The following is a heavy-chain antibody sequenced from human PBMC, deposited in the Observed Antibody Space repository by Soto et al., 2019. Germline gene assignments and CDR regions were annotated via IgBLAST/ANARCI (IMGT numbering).Heavy chain of an antibody. CDR3: AKDVLGGNMGWFDP. D-gene: IGHD3-16*01. V-gene: IGHV3-23*01. Sequence: EVHLLESGGGLVQPGGSLRLSCAASGFTFSNYVISWVRQAPGRGLEWVSSISTNVRSADYADSVKGRFTISRDNSRSALHLQMNSLRAEDTAMYYCAKDVLGGNMGWFDPWGRGTLVTVSS. CDR1: GFTFSNYV. J-gene: IGHJ5*02. CDR2: ISTNVRSA.